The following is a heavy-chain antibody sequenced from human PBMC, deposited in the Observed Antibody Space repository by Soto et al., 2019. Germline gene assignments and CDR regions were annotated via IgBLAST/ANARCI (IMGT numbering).Heavy chain of an antibody. D-gene: IGHD6-13*01. V-gene: IGHV4-4*02. CDR2: VYHSGST. J-gene: IGHJ4*02. CDR1: GGSISSSNW. Sequence: SETLSLTCAVSGGSISSSNWWSWVRQPPGKGLEWIGEVYHSGSTNYNPSLKSRVTISVDKSKNQFSLKLSSVTAADTAVYYRASLLYSSSWYFDYWGQGTLVTVSS. CDR3: ASLLYSSSWYFDY.